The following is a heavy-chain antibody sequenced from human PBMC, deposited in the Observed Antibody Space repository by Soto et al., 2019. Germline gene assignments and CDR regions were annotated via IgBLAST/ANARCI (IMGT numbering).Heavy chain of an antibody. V-gene: IGHV3-49*03. D-gene: IGHD2-21*02. Sequence: GGSLRLSCTASGFTFGDYAVSWFRQAPGKGLEWVGFIRSKAYGGTTEYAASVKGRFTISKDDSKSIAYLQMNSLKTEDTAVYYCARGFVALTSNHFDYWGQGTLVTVSS. J-gene: IGHJ4*02. CDR2: IRSKAYGGTT. CDR1: GFTFGDYA. CDR3: ARGFVALTSNHFDY.